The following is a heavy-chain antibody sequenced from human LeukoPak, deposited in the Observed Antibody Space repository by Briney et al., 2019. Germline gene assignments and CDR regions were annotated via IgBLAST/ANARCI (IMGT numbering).Heavy chain of an antibody. CDR2: ISGSVGST. CDR3: AKRGDFWSGYYGGANFDY. J-gene: IGHJ4*02. V-gene: IGHV3-23*01. Sequence: PGGSLRLSCAASGFTFSSYEMNCVRHAPGEGVEWVSAISGSVGSTYYADSVKGRFTISRDNSKNTLYLRMNSLRAEDTALYYCAKRGDFWSGYYGGANFDYWGQGTLVTVSS. D-gene: IGHD3-3*01. CDR1: GFTFSSYE.